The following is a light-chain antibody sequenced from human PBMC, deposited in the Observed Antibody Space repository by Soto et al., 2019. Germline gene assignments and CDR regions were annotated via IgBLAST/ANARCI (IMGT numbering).Light chain of an antibody. CDR3: LQFDNSPLYT. CDR2: GAS. Sequence: EIVLTQSPATLSLSPGGRATLSCRASQSVSLSLAWYQQKPGQAPRLLIYGASTRATGIPDRFSGSGSGTDFSLTISRLEPEDFAVYYCLQFDNSPLYTFGQGTKVDIK. J-gene: IGKJ2*01. V-gene: IGKV3-20*01. CDR1: QSVSLS.